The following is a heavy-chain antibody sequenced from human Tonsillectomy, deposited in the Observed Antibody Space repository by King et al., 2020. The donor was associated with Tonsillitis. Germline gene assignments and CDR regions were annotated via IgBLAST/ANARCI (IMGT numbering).Heavy chain of an antibody. Sequence: VQLVESGGGLVQPGGSLKLSCAASGFTFSGSAMPWVRQASGKGLEWVGRIRSKANSYATAYAASVKGRFTISRDDSKNTAYLQMNSLKTEDTAVYYCTRRGSGSLDYFDHWGQGTLVTVSS. J-gene: IGHJ4*02. CDR3: TRRGSGSLDYFDH. CDR1: GFTFSGSA. V-gene: IGHV3-73*02. D-gene: IGHD1-26*01. CDR2: IRSKANSYAT.